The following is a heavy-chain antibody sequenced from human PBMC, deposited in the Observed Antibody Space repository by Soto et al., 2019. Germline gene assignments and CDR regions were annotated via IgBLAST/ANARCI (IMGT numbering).Heavy chain of an antibody. CDR2: INAGNGNT. V-gene: IGHV1-3*01. J-gene: IGHJ1*01. CDR1: GYTFTSYA. Sequence: ASVKVSCKASGYTFTSYAMHWVRQAPGQRLEWMGWINAGNGNTKYSQKFQGRVTITRDTSASTAYMELSSLRSEDTAVYYCARGSLTLGYCSSTSCYDVNFQHWGQGTLVTVSS. CDR3: ARGSLTLGYCSSTSCYDVNFQH. D-gene: IGHD2-2*01.